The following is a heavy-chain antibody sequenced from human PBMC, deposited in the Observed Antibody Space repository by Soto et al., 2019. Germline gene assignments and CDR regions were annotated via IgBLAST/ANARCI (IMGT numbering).Heavy chain of an antibody. D-gene: IGHD3-10*01. CDR1: GGSISSSNW. J-gene: IGHJ6*02. Sequence: PSETLSLTCAVSGGSISSSNWWSWVRQPPGKGLEWIGEIYHSGSTNYNPSLKSRVTISVDKSKNQFSLKLGSVTAADTAVYYCARSYYYGSGSYRVVYYYYGMDVWGQGTTVTVSS. V-gene: IGHV4-4*02. CDR2: IYHSGST. CDR3: ARSYYYGSGSYRVVYYYYGMDV.